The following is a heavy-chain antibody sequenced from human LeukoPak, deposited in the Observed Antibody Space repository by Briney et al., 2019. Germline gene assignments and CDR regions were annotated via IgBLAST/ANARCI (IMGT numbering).Heavy chain of an antibody. CDR1: GGSISSSSYY. Sequence: SETLSLTCTVSGGSISSSSYYWGWIRQPPGKGLEWIGSIYYSGSTYYSPSLKSRVTISVDTSKNQFSLKLSSVTAADTAVYYCARDNIVVVPAAIFRYFDYWGQGTLVTVSS. J-gene: IGHJ4*02. V-gene: IGHV4-39*07. CDR3: ARDNIVVVPAAIFRYFDY. CDR2: IYYSGST. D-gene: IGHD2-2*01.